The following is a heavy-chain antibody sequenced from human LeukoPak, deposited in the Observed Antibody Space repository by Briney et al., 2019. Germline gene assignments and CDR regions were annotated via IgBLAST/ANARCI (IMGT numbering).Heavy chain of an antibody. Sequence: GGSLRLSCAASGFTFSSYAMNWVRQAPGKGLEWVSVISGSGRSTYYADSVKGRFTISRDKSKNSLYLQMNSLRVEDTAIYYCAKSIVNSGTYIPFDYWGQGTLVTVSS. J-gene: IGHJ4*02. CDR1: GFTFSSYA. D-gene: IGHD1-26*01. V-gene: IGHV3-23*01. CDR3: AKSIVNSGTYIPFDY. CDR2: ISGSGRST.